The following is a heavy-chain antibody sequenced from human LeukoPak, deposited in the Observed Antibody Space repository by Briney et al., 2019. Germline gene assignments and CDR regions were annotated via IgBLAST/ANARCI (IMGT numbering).Heavy chain of an antibody. CDR2: INHSGST. CDR1: GGSFSGYY. J-gene: IGHJ5*02. D-gene: IGHD3-10*01. Sequence: SETLSLTCAVSGGSFSGYYWNWIRQPPGKGLQWIGEINHSGSTNYNPSLKSRVAISVDTSKNQSSLKLSSVTAADTAVYYCARGGGPFDPWGQGTLVTVSS. V-gene: IGHV4-34*01. CDR3: ARGGGPFDP.